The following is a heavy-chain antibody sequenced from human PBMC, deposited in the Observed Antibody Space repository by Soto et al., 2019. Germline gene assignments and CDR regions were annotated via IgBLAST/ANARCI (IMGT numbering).Heavy chain of an antibody. V-gene: IGHV1-69*13. CDR3: ARRLWSGYYYGMDV. J-gene: IGHJ6*02. Sequence: SVTVSCQASGGTFSSYAISWVRQAPGQGLEWMGGIIPIFGTANYAQKFQGRVTITADESTSTAYMELSSLRSEDTAVYYCARRLWSGYYYGMDVWGQGTTVTVSS. CDR2: IIPIFGTA. D-gene: IGHD3-10*01. CDR1: GGTFSSYA.